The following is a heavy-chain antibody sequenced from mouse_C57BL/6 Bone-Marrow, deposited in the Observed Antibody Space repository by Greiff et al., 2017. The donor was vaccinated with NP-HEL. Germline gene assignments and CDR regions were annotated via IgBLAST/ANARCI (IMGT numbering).Heavy chain of an antibody. Sequence: EVQLQQSGAELVRPGASVKLSCTASGFNIKDDYMHWVKQRPEQGLEWIGWIDPENGDTEYASKFQGKATITADTSSNTAYLQLSSLTSEDTAVYCCTSTRYFDYWGQGTTLTVSS. CDR1: GFNIKDDY. V-gene: IGHV14-4*01. CDR2: IDPENGDT. J-gene: IGHJ2*01. CDR3: TSTRYFDY. D-gene: IGHD2-1*01.